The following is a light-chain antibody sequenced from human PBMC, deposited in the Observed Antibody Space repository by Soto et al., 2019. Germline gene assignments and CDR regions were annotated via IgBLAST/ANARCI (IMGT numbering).Light chain of an antibody. CDR1: NSNIGAGYA. CDR2: GDT. J-gene: IGLJ2*01. CDR3: QSYDSSLPGLL. V-gene: IGLV1-40*01. Sequence: QSVLTQPPSVTGAPGQRVTISCTGSNSNIGAGYAVHWYQQFPGRVPKLLIYGDTNRPSGVPDRFSGSKSGTSASLAITGLQAEDEADYYCQSYDSSLPGLLFGVGTKVTVL.